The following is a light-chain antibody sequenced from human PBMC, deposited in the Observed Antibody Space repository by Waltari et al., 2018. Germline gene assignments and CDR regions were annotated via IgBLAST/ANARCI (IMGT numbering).Light chain of an antibody. J-gene: IGKJ2*01. CDR3: MQALQTPYT. Sequence: DLVMTQSPLSLSATPGGPASISCRPSQSLVHRNGDDFFDWYVQKPGQSPQLLIYLGSYRASGVPDRFSGSGSGTDFSLKISRVEAEDVGVYYCMQALQTPYTFGQGTKLEIK. V-gene: IGKV2-28*01. CDR2: LGS. CDR1: QSLVHRNGDDF.